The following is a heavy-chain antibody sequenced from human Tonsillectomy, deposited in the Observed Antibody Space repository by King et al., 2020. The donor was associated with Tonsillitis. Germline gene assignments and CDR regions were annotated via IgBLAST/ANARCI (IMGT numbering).Heavy chain of an antibody. CDR2: INPYSGDT. D-gene: IGHD2-15*01. CDR1: GYSFTDYY. Sequence: QLVQSGAEVKKPGASVKVSCKASGYSFTDYYVHWVRQAPRQGLVWMGWINPYSGDTNYAQNFQGGVTMTRDTSISTAYMELSRLTSDDTAVYYCARGRYCSGGSCDSHFDYWGQGTQVTVSS. J-gene: IGHJ4*02. CDR3: ARGRYCSGGSCDSHFDY. V-gene: IGHV1-2*02.